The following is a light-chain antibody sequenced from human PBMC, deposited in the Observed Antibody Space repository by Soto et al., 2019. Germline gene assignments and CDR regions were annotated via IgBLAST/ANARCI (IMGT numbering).Light chain of an antibody. Sequence: EIVLTQSPATLSLSPVERATLSCRASQSVTRYLVWYQQKPGQAPRLLIYDTSNRASGIPARFSGSGSGTDFTLTITSLEPEDFAVYSCQQRSDWPITFGQGTRLEIK. J-gene: IGKJ5*01. V-gene: IGKV3-11*01. CDR3: QQRSDWPIT. CDR1: QSVTRY. CDR2: DTS.